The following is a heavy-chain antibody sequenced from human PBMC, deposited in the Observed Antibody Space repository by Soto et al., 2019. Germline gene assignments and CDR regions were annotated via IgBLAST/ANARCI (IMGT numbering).Heavy chain of an antibody. CDR3: AKSFSSNWYDYFDY. CDR2: ISGSGGST. V-gene: IGHV3-23*01. CDR1: GITFSTYA. Sequence: GSLLLACAASGITFSTYAMSWVRQAPGKGLEWVSAISGSGGSTYYADSVKGRFTTSRDKSKNTLYLQMNSLRAEDTDLYYCAKSFSSNWYDYFDYWGQGSLVTVSS. D-gene: IGHD6-13*01. J-gene: IGHJ4*02.